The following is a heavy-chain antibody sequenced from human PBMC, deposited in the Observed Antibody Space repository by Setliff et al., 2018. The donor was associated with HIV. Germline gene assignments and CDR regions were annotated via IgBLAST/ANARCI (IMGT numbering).Heavy chain of an antibody. Sequence: GGSLRLSCAASGFTFRSYDFHWVRQAAGKGLEWVSAIGTGGDTYYVDSEKGRFTISRENARNPLYLQMNILIAGDTAVYECAREIRTVYTGGHYFYGIDVWGQGTAVTVSS. J-gene: IGHJ6*02. CDR3: AREIRTVYTGGHYFYGIDV. D-gene: IGHD3-16*01. CDR1: GFTFRSYD. CDR2: IGTGGDT. V-gene: IGHV3-13*01.